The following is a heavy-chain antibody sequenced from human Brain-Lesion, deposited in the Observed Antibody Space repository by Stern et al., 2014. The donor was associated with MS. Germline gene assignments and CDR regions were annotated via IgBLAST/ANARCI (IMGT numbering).Heavy chain of an antibody. J-gene: IGHJ6*02. CDR3: ARGRVVPGFQYYATDV. V-gene: IGHV4-61*02. CDR2: IFNSGST. D-gene: IGHD2-2*01. Sequence: QVQLQESGPGLVKPSQTLSLSCTVSGGSISSGGYYWSWIRQPAGKGLEWIGRIFNSGSTSYNPSLKRRVPISIDTSKNQFSLRLNSMPAADTAVYYCARGRVVPGFQYYATDVWGQGTTVIVSS. CDR1: GGSISSGGYY.